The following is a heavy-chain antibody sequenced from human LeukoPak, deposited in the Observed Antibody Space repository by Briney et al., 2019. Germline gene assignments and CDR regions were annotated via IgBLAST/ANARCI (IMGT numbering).Heavy chain of an antibody. J-gene: IGHJ6*04. D-gene: IGHD3-10*01. V-gene: IGHV1-69*01. CDR1: GGTFSSYA. CDR2: VIPIFGTA. CDR3: ARSVWDGSGSYMSDLRTYYYYGMDV. Sequence: AASVKVSCKASGGTFSSYAISWVRQAPGQGLEWMGGVIPIFGTANYAQKFQGRVTITADESTSTAYMELSSLRSEDTAVYYCARSVWDGSGSYMSDLRTYYYYGMDVWGKGTTVTVSS.